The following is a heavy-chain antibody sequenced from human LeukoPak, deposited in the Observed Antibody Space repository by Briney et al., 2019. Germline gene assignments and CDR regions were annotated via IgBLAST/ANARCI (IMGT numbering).Heavy chain of an antibody. CDR1: GYAFTSYD. Sequence: ASVKVSCKASGYAFTSYDINWVRQATGQGLEWMGWMNPNSGNTGYAQKFQGRVTMTGNTSISTAYMELSSLRSEDTAVYYCARSSYDILTGYSELDYWGQGTLVTVSS. J-gene: IGHJ4*02. V-gene: IGHV1-8*01. CDR2: MNPNSGNT. D-gene: IGHD3-9*01. CDR3: ARSSYDILTGYSELDY.